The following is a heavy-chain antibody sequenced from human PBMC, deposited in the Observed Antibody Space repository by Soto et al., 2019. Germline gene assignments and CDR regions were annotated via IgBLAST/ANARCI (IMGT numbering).Heavy chain of an antibody. CDR1: GFTFSRHG. Sequence: GGSLRLSCVASGFTFSRHGLSWVRQAPGKGLEWVSTINPSGDSTFYADSVKGRFTIPRDNSKNTVYLQMNSLSVGDTAVYLCAKVDVSTAGSFDYWGQGALVTVSS. J-gene: IGHJ4*02. D-gene: IGHD6-13*01. CDR3: AKVDVSTAGSFDY. V-gene: IGHV3-23*01. CDR2: INPSGDST.